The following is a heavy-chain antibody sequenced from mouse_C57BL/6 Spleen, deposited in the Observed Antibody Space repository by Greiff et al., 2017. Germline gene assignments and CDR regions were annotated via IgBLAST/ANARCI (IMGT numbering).Heavy chain of an antibody. D-gene: IGHD1-1*01. CDR1: GYVFSSYW. CDR2: IYPGDGDT. Sequence: QVQLQQSGAELVKPGASVKISCKASGYVFSSYWMNWVKQRPGKGLEWIGQIYPGDGDTNYNGKFKGKATLTADKSSSTAYMQLSSLTSEDSAVYFCARAYYYGSRYWYFDVWGTGTTVTVSS. J-gene: IGHJ1*03. CDR3: ARAYYYGSRYWYFDV. V-gene: IGHV1-80*01.